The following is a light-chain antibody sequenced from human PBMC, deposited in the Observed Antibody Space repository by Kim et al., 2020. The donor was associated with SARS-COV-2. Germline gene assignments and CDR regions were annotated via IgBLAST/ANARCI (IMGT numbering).Light chain of an antibody. CDR2: DAS. CDR3: QQYESSPGT. V-gene: IGKV3-20*01. Sequence: EIVLTQSPGTLSLSTGERATLSCRASQTINSNYLAWYQQKPGQTPRLLVYDASSRATGIPDRFSGSGSGTDFSLTISRLEPEDFAVYYCQQYESSPGTFGQGTKVDIK. J-gene: IGKJ1*01. CDR1: QTINSNY.